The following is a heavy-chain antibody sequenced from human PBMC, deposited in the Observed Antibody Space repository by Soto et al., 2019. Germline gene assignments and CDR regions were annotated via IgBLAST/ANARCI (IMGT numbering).Heavy chain of an antibody. V-gene: IGHV3-23*01. Sequence: EVQLLESGGGLVQPEGSLRLSCAASGFTFSSHAMSWVRQAPGKGLEWVSAISYSGSNTYYTDSVKGRFTISRDNSKNTRYLQMKSMRVEDTAIYYCAKRFTLFGEVKLSPDFDYWGQGTLVTVSS. D-gene: IGHD3-3*01. J-gene: IGHJ4*02. CDR3: AKRFTLFGEVKLSPDFDY. CDR2: ISYSGSNT. CDR1: GFTFSSHA.